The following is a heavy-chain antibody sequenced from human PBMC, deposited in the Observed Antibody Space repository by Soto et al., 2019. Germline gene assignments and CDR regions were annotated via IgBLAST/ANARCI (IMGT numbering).Heavy chain of an antibody. CDR3: ATWAIAVGGEGF. V-gene: IGHV3-48*02. Sequence: TGGSLRLSCTASGFTVSDYSVNWVRQAPGKGLEWISYISSAGDLILYADSVKGRFTIARDIAKNSLYLQMDSLRDGDSAVYYCATWAIAVGGEGFWGQGTLVTVSS. CDR1: GFTVSDYS. J-gene: IGHJ4*02. D-gene: IGHD2-21*01. CDR2: ISSAGDLI.